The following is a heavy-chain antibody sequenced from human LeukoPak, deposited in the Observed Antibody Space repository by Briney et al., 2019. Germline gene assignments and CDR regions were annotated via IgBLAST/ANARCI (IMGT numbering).Heavy chain of an antibody. J-gene: IGHJ4*02. V-gene: IGHV3-30*18. D-gene: IGHD6-13*01. CDR3: AKDPGGSSSCIDY. Sequence: GGSLRLSCAASGFTFSSYGMHWVRQAPGKGLEWVAVISYDGSNKYYADSVKGRFTFSRDNSKNTLYLQMNSLRAEDTAVYYCAKDPGGSSSCIDYWGQGTLVTVSS. CDR2: ISYDGSNK. CDR1: GFTFSSYG.